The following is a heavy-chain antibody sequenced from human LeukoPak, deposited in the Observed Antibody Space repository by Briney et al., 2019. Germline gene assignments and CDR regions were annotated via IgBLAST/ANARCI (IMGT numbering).Heavy chain of an antibody. CDR3: ARGHDSSGYYLDFDY. D-gene: IGHD3-22*01. CDR1: GGTFSSYA. V-gene: IGHV1-69*13. Sequence: SVKVCCKASGGTFSSYAISWVRQAPGQGLEWMGGIIPIFGTANYAQKFQGRVTITADESTSTAYMELSSLRSEDTAVYYCARGHDSSGYYLDFDYWGQGTLVTVFS. CDR2: IIPIFGTA. J-gene: IGHJ4*02.